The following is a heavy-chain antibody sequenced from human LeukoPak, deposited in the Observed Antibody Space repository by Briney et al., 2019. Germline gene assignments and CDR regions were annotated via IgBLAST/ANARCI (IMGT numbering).Heavy chain of an antibody. CDR2: ISSSSSTI. D-gene: IGHD3-22*01. CDR1: GFTFSSYS. J-gene: IGHJ4*02. V-gene: IGHV3-48*04. Sequence: GGSLRLSCAASGFTFSSYSMNWVRQAPGKGLEWVSYISSSSSTIYYADSVKGRFTISRDNAKNSLYLQMNSLRAEDTAVYYCARDRTCYYDSSGYPDPSFDYWGQGTLVTVSS. CDR3: ARDRTCYYDSSGYPDPSFDY.